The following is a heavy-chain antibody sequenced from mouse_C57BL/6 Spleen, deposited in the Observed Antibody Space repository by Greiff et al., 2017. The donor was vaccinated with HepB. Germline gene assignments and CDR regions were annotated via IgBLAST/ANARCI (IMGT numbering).Heavy chain of an antibody. V-gene: IGHV5-4*01. CDR3: ARAPSSYYFDY. CDR1: GFTFSSYA. J-gene: IGHJ2*01. Sequence: EVQVVESGGGLVKPGGSLKLSCAASGFTFSSYAMSWVRQTPEKRLEWVATISDGGSYTYYPDNVKGRFTISRDNAKNNLYLQMSHLKSEDTAMYYCARAPSSYYFDYWGQGTTLTVSS. CDR2: ISDGGSYT.